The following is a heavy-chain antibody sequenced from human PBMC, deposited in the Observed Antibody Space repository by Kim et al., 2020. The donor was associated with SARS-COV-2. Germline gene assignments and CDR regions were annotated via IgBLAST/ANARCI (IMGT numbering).Heavy chain of an antibody. CDR1: GYTFTSYG. CDR2: ISAYNGNT. D-gene: IGHD3-10*01. Sequence: ASVKVSCKASGYTFTSYGISWVRQAPGQGLEWMGWISAYNGNTNYAQKLQGRVTMTTYTSTSTAYMELRSLRSDDTAVYYCARVPPRYYGSGSYLAYTRKSGLHDDYWGQGTLVTVSS. J-gene: IGHJ4*02. CDR3: ARVPPRYYGSGSYLAYTRKSGLHDDY. V-gene: IGHV1-18*01.